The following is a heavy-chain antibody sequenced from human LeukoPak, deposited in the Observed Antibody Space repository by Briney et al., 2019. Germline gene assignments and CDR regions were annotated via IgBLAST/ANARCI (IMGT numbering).Heavy chain of an antibody. J-gene: IGHJ4*02. Sequence: GGSLRLSCAASGFTFSSYGMHWVRQAPGKGLEWVAVISYDGSNKYYADSVKGRFTISRDNSKNTLYLQMNSLRAEDTAVYYCARGGHNYYGSGSYYNFDYWGQGTLVTVSS. V-gene: IGHV3-30*03. D-gene: IGHD3-10*01. CDR2: ISYDGSNK. CDR1: GFTFSSYG. CDR3: ARGGHNYYGSGSYYNFDY.